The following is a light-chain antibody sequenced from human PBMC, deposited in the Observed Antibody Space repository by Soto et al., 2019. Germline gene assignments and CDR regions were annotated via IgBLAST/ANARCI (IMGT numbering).Light chain of an antibody. CDR2: EVS. J-gene: IGLJ1*01. V-gene: IGLV2-14*01. CDR3: SSYTSSSTLYV. CDR1: SSDVGGYNY. Sequence: LTQPASVSGSPGQSITISCTGTSSDVGGYNYVSWYQQHPGKAPKLMIYEVSNRPSGVSNRFSGSKSGNTASLTISGLQAEDEADYYCSSYTSSSTLYVFGTGTKSPS.